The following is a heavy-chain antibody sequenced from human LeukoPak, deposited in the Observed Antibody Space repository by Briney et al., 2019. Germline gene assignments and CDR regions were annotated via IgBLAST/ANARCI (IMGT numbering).Heavy chain of an antibody. V-gene: IGHV3-74*01. D-gene: IGHD3-3*01. J-gene: IGHJ6*03. CDR1: GLTFNTHW. Sequence: GGSLRLSCEVSGLTFNTHWMHWVRQAPGKGLVWVSRIDSDVSSTTYADSVKGRFTISRDNAKNTLYLQMNSLRAEDTAVYYCARETYYDFWSGYYHYYYYMDVWGKGTMVTVSS. CDR2: IDSDVSST. CDR3: ARETYYDFWSGYYHYYYYMDV.